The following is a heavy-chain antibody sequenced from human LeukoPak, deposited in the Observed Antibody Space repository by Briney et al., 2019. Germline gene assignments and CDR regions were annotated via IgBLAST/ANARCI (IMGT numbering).Heavy chain of an antibody. Sequence: GGSLRLSCAASGLTFSSYGMSWVRQAPGKGLDWVSAISGRGGRTYYADSVKGRFTISRDNSKNTLYMQMNSLRAEDTAVYYCAKGTTFGGVIVTNYFDYWGQGTLVTVSS. D-gene: IGHD3-16*02. CDR3: AKGTTFGGVIVTNYFDY. CDR2: ISGRGGRT. J-gene: IGHJ4*02. V-gene: IGHV3-23*01. CDR1: GLTFSSYG.